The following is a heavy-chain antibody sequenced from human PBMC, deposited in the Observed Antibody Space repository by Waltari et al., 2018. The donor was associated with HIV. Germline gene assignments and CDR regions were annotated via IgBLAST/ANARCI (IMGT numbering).Heavy chain of an antibody. CDR1: GFTVSSTY. V-gene: IGHV3-53*02. CDR3: ARGSRDGYNYAY. J-gene: IGHJ4*02. CDR2: IYSGGST. D-gene: IGHD5-12*01. Sequence: EVQLVETGGGLIQPGGSLRLSCAASGFTVSSTYMTWVRQAPGKGLEWVSVIYSGGSTYYADSVKGRFTISRDNSKNTLYLQMNSLRAEDTAVYYCARGSRDGYNYAYWGQGTLVTVSS.